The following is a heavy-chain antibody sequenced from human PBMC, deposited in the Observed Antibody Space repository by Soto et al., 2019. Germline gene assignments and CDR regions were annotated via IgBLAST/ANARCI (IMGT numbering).Heavy chain of an antibody. CDR2: IIPIFGTA. D-gene: IGHD3-22*01. CDR3: ARVKSSGYYYDYYYYGMDV. V-gene: IGHV1-69*01. J-gene: IGHJ6*02. Sequence: QVQLVQSGAEVKKPGSSVKVSCKASGGTFSSYAISWVRQAPGQGLEWMGGIIPIFGTANYAQKFQGRVTITAVESTSTAYMELSSLRSEDTAVYYCARVKSSGYYYDYYYYGMDVWGQGTTVTVSS. CDR1: GGTFSSYA.